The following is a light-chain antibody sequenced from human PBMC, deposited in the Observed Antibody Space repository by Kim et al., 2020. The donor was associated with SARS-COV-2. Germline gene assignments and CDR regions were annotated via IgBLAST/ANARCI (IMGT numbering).Light chain of an antibody. J-gene: IGKJ2*01. CDR3: QQYGFSPVT. V-gene: IGKV3-20*01. CDR2: GAS. Sequence: LCPGERATLCCRASQSISSTYLAGHQQRPGQAPRLLIYGASTRATGITDRFSGRGSGTDFTLTISRLEPEDFEGYYCQQYGFSPVTFGQGTKLEI. CDR1: QSISSTY.